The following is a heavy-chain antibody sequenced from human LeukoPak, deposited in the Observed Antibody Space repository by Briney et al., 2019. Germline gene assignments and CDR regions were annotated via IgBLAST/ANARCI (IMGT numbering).Heavy chain of an antibody. V-gene: IGHV4-61*02. J-gene: IGHJ5*02. CDR2: IYTSGST. CDR3: ARDREGLYCSSTSCPIWFDP. D-gene: IGHD2-2*01. CDR1: GDSISSGDYY. Sequence: PSETLSLTCTVSGDSISSGDYYWSWIRQPPGKGLEWIGRIYTSGSTNYNPSLKSRVTISVDTSKNQFSLKLSSVTAADTAVYYCARDREGLYCSSTSCPIWFDPWGQGTLVTVSS.